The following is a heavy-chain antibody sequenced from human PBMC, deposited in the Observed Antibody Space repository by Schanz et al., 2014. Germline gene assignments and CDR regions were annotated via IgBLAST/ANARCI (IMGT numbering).Heavy chain of an antibody. D-gene: IGHD1-1*01. J-gene: IGHJ5*02. CDR2: IRSSSTPI. Sequence: EAHLVESGGGLVQPGGSLRLSCAASGFTFSSHSFNWVRQAPGKGLEWISYIRSSSTPIYHADSVKGRFTISRDNAKNSLYLQMNSLRPEDTAVYYCARGRVLESWGQGTLVTVSS. CDR1: GFTFSSHS. V-gene: IGHV3-48*01. CDR3: ARGRVLES.